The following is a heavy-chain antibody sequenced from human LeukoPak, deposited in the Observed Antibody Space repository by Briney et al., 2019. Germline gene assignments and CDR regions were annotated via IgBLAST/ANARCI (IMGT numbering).Heavy chain of an antibody. CDR3: AKKEAMSRVVPYYYDF. Sequence: GGSLRLSCSASGFTFSSYVMTWVRQAPGQGLEWVSAISGSGDDTYYADSVKGRFTISRDNSKNTLYLQMNSLRAEDTAVYYCAKKEAMSRVVPYYYDFWGQGTLVTVSS. J-gene: IGHJ4*02. D-gene: IGHD3-10*01. CDR1: GFTFSSYV. CDR2: ISGSGDDT. V-gene: IGHV3-23*01.